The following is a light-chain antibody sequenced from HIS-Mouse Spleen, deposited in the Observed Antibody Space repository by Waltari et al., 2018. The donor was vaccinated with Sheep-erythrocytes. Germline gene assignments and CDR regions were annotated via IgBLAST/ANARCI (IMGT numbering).Light chain of an antibody. Sequence: QSALTQPASVSGSPGQSITISCTGTSSDVGRYNLVSWYQQHPGKAPKLMIYEGSKRPSGVSNRFSGSKSGNTASLTISGLQAEDEADYYCCSHAGSSTPWVFGGGTKLTVL. CDR3: CSHAGSSTPWV. CDR1: SSDVGRYNL. J-gene: IGLJ3*02. V-gene: IGLV2-23*01. CDR2: EGS.